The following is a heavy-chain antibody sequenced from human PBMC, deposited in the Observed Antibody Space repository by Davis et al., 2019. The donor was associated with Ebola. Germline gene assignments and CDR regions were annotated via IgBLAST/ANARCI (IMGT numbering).Heavy chain of an antibody. J-gene: IGHJ6*03. CDR3: ARGRRYFDWPWDYYYYMDV. Sequence: GESLKISCAASGFTFSSYAMSWVRQAPGKGLEWVSYISSSSSTIYYADSVKGRFTISRDNAKNSLYLQMNSLRDEDTAVYYCARGRRYFDWPWDYYYYMDVWGKGTTVTVSS. CDR1: GFTFSSYA. V-gene: IGHV3-48*02. CDR2: ISSSSSTI. D-gene: IGHD3-9*01.